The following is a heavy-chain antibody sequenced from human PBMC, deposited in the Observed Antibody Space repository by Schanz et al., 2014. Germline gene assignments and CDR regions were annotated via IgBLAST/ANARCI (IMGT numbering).Heavy chain of an antibody. CDR2: ISAYTNNT. CDR1: GSTFTSYG. J-gene: IGHJ5*01. CDR3: ASDQSPYLHMSDVTYLARRATELLKDS. D-gene: IGHD1-26*01. Sequence: NTPRSSVKVSCKASGSTFTSYGINWVRQAPGQGLEWMGWISAYTNNTNYAQKLQGRVTMTADTSTSTADMYLRRLRSDDMFVYECASDQSPYLHMSDVTYLARRATELLKDS. V-gene: IGHV1-18*03.